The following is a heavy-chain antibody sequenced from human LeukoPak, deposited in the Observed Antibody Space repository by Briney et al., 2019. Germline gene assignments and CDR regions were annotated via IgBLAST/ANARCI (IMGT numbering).Heavy chain of an antibody. CDR1: GFTFSSYG. V-gene: IGHV3-33*01. CDR3: ARESGYSSFDI. J-gene: IGHJ3*02. Sequence: GGSLRLSCAASGFTFSSYGMHWVRQAAGKGLEWVAVIWYDGSNKYYADSVKGRFTISRDNSKNTLYLQMNSLRAEDTAVYYCARESGYSSFDIWGQGTMVTVSS. D-gene: IGHD5-12*01. CDR2: IWYDGSNK.